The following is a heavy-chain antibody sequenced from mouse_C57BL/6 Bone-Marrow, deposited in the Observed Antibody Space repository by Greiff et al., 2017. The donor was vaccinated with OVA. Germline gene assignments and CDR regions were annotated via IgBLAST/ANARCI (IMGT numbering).Heavy chain of an antibody. Sequence: QVTLNVSGPGILQPSQTLSLTCSFSGFSLSTFGMGVGWIRQPSGKGLEWLAHIWWDDDKYYNPALKRRLTISTDTSKHQVFLKIANVDTADTATYYCARIAAHLYGSSGGLFAYWGQGTLVTVSA. CDR3: ARIAAHLYGSSGGLFAY. CDR2: IWWDDDK. V-gene: IGHV8-8*01. CDR1: GFSLSTFGMG. D-gene: IGHD1-1*01. J-gene: IGHJ3*01.